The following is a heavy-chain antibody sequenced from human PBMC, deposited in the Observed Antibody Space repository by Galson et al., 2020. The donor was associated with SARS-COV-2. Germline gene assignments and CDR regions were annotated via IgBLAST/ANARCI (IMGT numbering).Heavy chain of an antibody. V-gene: IGHV2-70*11. J-gene: IGHJ4*02. CDR1: GFSLTTGGVC. CDR3: ARIDSSGCRGNY. CDR2: TDWDGDK. Sequence: ESGHTLVKPTQTLTLTCTFSGFSLTTGGVCVNWIRQPPGKALEWLARTDWDGDKYYSTSLKTRLTISKDTSKNQVVLTMTDMDPVDTATYYCARIDSSGCRGNYWGQGTPVTVSS. D-gene: IGHD6-19*01.